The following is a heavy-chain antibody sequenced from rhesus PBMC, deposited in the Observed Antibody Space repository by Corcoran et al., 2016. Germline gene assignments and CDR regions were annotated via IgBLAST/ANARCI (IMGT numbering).Heavy chain of an antibody. D-gene: IGHD2-39*01. CDR3: AGRGPTRTDFDC. V-gene: IGHV3S16*01. J-gene: IGHJ4*01. CDR2: NDNTSKTR. Sequence: EVQLVESGGGLVQPGVSLRLSCTASGFTFSTSDLPWFRPAPGKGLDWVDINDNTSKTRDSADDGNGRLTISRDNDENARSLKMIGLRAEDTAVYYCAGRGPTRTDFDCWGQGVLVTVSS. CDR1: GFTFSTSD.